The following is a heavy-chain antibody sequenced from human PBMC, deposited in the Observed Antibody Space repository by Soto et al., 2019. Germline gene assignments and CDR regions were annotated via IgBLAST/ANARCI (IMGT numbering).Heavy chain of an antibody. J-gene: IGHJ4*02. D-gene: IGHD2-15*01. Sequence: QVQLVESGGGVVQPGRSLRLSCAASGFTFSSYAMHWVRQAPGKGLEWVAVISYDGSNKYYADSVKGRFTISRDNSKNALYLQVSRLGAEDTAVYSCARVPSSSGRAHFDYWGQGTLVTVSS. V-gene: IGHV3-30-3*01. CDR2: ISYDGSNK. CDR1: GFTFSSYA. CDR3: ARVPSSSGRAHFDY.